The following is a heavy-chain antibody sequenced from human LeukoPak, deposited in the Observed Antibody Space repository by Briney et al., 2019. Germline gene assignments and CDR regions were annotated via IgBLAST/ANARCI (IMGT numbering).Heavy chain of an antibody. D-gene: IGHD2-2*02. J-gene: IGHJ5*02. CDR2: IYYSGST. CDR3: ARQALVPAAIRHGFDP. CDR1: GGSISSSSYY. Sequence: SETLSLTCTVSGGSISSSSYYWGWIRQPPGKGLEWIGSIYYSGSTYYNPSLKSRVTISVDTSKNQFSLKLSSVTAADTAVYYCARQALVPAAIRHGFDPWGQGTLVTVSS. V-gene: IGHV4-39*01.